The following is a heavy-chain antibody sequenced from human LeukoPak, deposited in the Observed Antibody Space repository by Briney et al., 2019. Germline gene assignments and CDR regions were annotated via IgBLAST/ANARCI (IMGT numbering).Heavy chain of an antibody. V-gene: IGHV1-18*01. Sequence: GASVKVSCKASGYTFTSYGISWVRQAPGQGLEWMGWINAYNGNTNYAQKLQGRVTMTTDTSTSTAYMELRSLRSDDTAVYYCARETRIAAAGTKSDYWGQGTLVTVSS. D-gene: IGHD6-13*01. J-gene: IGHJ4*02. CDR3: ARETRIAAAGTKSDY. CDR1: GYTFTSYG. CDR2: INAYNGNT.